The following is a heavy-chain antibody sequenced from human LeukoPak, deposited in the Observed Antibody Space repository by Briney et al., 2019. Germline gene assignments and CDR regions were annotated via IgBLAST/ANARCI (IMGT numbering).Heavy chain of an antibody. V-gene: IGHV3-53*01. CDR3: ARDVYGSGWYLPDY. Sequence: GGSLRLSCAASGFTVSSNYMSWVRQAPGKGLEWVSVIYSGGSTYYADSVKGRFTISRDNSKNTLYLQMNSLRAEDTAVYYCARDVYGSGWYLPDYWGQGTLVTVSS. CDR2: IYSGGST. CDR1: GFTVSSNY. J-gene: IGHJ4*02. D-gene: IGHD6-19*01.